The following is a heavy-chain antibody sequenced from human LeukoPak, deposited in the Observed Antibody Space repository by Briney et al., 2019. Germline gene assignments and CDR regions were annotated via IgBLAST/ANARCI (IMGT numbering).Heavy chain of an antibody. J-gene: IGHJ5*02. CDR2: IYSGGST. CDR1: GFTVSSNY. Sequence: GGSLGLSCAASGFTVSSNYMSWVRQAPGKGLEWVSVIYSGGSTYYADSVKGRFTISRDNSKNTLYLQMNSLRAEDTAVYYCARGYYDFWSGYLNWFDPWGQGTLVTVSS. CDR3: ARGYYDFWSGYLNWFDP. V-gene: IGHV3-66*01. D-gene: IGHD3-3*01.